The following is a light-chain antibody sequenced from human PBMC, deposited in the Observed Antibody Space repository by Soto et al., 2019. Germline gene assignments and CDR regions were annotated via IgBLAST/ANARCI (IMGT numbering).Light chain of an antibody. V-gene: IGKV1-5*03. CDR2: KAS. J-gene: IGKJ3*01. CDR1: QSIYNW. Sequence: DIQMTQSPSTLSASVGERVTITCRASQSIYNWLAWYQQKPGKAPKLLIYKASSLESGVPSRFSGSGSGTEFTLTISSLQPDDFATYYCQQYNSFSPMITFGPGTKVEIK. CDR3: QQYNSFSPMIT.